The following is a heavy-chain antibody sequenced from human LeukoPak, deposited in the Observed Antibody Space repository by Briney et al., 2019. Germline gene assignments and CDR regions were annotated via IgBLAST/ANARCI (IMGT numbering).Heavy chain of an antibody. CDR3: ARVGLYSSSAFDP. Sequence: PGGSLRLSCAASGFTFSDYYMSWIRQAPGKGLEWVSYISSSSSYTNYADSVKGRFTISRDNAENSLYLQMNSLRAEDTAVYYCARVGLYSSSAFDPGGQGTLVTVSS. CDR2: ISSSSSYT. V-gene: IGHV3-11*06. J-gene: IGHJ5*02. D-gene: IGHD6-13*01. CDR1: GFTFSDYY.